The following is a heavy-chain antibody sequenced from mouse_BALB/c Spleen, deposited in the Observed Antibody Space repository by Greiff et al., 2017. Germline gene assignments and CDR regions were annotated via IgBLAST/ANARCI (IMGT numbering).Heavy chain of an antibody. CDR2: ISYSGST. J-gene: IGHJ4*01. V-gene: IGHV3-2*02. Sequence: EVQLQESGPGLVKPSQSLSLTCTVTGYSITSDYAWNWIRQFPGNKLEWMGYISYSGSTSYNPSLKSRISITRDTSKNQFFLQLNSVTTEDTATYYCARGGLRRGMDYWGQGTSVTVSS. D-gene: IGHD2-4*01. CDR3: ARGGLRRGMDY. CDR1: GYSITSDYA.